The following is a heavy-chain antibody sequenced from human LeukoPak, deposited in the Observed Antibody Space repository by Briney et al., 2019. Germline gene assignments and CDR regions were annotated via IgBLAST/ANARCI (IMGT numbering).Heavy chain of an antibody. CDR3: ARGLVGATQGAFDI. V-gene: IGHV4-39*07. CDR1: GGSISSSSYY. D-gene: IGHD1-26*01. Sequence: SETLSLTCTVSGGSISSSSYYWGWIRQPPGKGLEWIGSIYYSGSTYYNPSLKSRVTISVDTSKNQFSLKLSSVTAADTAVYYCARGLVGATQGAFDIWGQGTMVTVSS. CDR2: IYYSGST. J-gene: IGHJ3*02.